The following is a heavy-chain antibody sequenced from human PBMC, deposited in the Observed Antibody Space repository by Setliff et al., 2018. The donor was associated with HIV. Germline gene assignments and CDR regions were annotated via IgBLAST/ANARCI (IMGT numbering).Heavy chain of an antibody. D-gene: IGHD6-19*01. Sequence: SETLSLTCSVSGYSLSSASYWGWIRQSPEKGLEWIGSISLSGSTYYNPSLQSRVTISRDNSRNTLYLQMNSLRTEDTAVYYCVLGGLSSGWGVNWGQGTLVTVSS. J-gene: IGHJ4*02. V-gene: IGHV4-38-2*02. CDR1: GYSLSSASY. CDR3: VLGGLSSGWGVN. CDR2: ISLSGST.